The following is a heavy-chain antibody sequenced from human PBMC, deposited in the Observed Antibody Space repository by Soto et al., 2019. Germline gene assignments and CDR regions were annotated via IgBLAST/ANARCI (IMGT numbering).Heavy chain of an antibody. J-gene: IGHJ4*02. V-gene: IGHV1-8*01. CDR1: GYTFTTFD. D-gene: IGHD3-16*01. CDR2: MSPNSGNT. CDR3: ARGITQGYDY. Sequence: QVQLVQSGAEVEKLGASVKVSYRPSGYTFTTFDINWVRQAPGQGLEWMGWMSPNSGNTGYAQKFQGRVVMTRDTAISTAYMELRSLTSEDTAVYHSARGITQGYDYWGQGTLVTVSS.